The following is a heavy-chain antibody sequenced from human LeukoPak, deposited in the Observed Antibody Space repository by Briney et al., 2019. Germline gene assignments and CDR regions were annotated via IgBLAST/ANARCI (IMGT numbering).Heavy chain of an antibody. CDR1: GGSISSYY. CDR3: ARLWSEYCYDSSWNWFDP. J-gene: IGHJ5*02. CDR2: IYTSGST. Sequence: SETLSLTCTVSGGSISSYYWSWIRQPPGKGLEWIGYIYTSGSTNYNPSLKSRVTISVDTSKNQCSLKLSSVTAADTAVYYCARLWSEYCYDSSWNWFDPWGQGTLVTVSS. D-gene: IGHD3-22*01. V-gene: IGHV4-4*09.